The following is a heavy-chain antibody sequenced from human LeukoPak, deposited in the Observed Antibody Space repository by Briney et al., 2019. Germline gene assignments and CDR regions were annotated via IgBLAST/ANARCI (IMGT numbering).Heavy chain of an antibody. V-gene: IGHV3-20*04. CDR3: ARDHFPFCSSTSCYQDY. J-gene: IGHJ4*02. Sequence: GGPLRLSCAASGFTFDDYGMSWVRQAPGKGLEWVSGINWNGGSTGYADSVKGRFTISRDNSKNTLYLQMNSLRAEDTAVYYCARDHFPFCSSTSCYQDYWGQGTLVTVSS. D-gene: IGHD2-2*01. CDR2: INWNGGST. CDR1: GFTFDDYG.